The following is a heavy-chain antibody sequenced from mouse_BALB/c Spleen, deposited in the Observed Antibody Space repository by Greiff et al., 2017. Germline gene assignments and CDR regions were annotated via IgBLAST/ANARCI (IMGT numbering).Heavy chain of an antibody. CDR2: IDPETGGT. J-gene: IGHJ3*01. CDR3: TREGGFAY. Sequence: VQLQQSGAELVRPGASVTLSCKASGYTFTDYEMHWVKQTPVHGLEWIGAIDPETGGTAYNQKFKGQATLTADKSSSTAYMELRSLTSEDSAVYYCTREGGFAYWGQGTLVTVSA. CDR1: GYTFTDYE. V-gene: IGHV1-15*01.